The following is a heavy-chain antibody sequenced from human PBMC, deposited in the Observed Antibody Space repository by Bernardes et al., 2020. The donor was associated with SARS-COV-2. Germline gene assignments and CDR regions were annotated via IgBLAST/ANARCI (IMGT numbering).Heavy chain of an antibody. CDR2: ISHDGSYK. J-gene: IGHJ4*02. V-gene: IGHV3-30*03. D-gene: IGHD5-12*01. Sequence: ALRLSCAASRFIFSSYGMHWVRQAPGTGLEWVSVISHDGSYKFYRDSVKGRFTISRDNSKNMLYLQMDSLRVEDSAIYYCARGRMATISGAHYYFDSWGQGTLVTVSS. CDR1: RFIFSSYG. CDR3: ARGRMATISGAHYYFDS.